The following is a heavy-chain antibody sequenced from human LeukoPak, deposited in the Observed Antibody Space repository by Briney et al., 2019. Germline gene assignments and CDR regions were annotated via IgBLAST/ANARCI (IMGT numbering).Heavy chain of an antibody. Sequence: SETLSLTCTVSGGSITNNNYNWDWIRQPPGKGLEWIGSIYYSGSTYYNPSLKSRVTISVDTSKNQFSLKLSSVTAADTAVYYCASPLGGFDNWGQGTLVTVSS. V-gene: IGHV4-39*01. CDR2: IYYSGST. CDR1: GGSITNNNYN. CDR3: ASPLGGFDN. D-gene: IGHD3-16*01. J-gene: IGHJ4*02.